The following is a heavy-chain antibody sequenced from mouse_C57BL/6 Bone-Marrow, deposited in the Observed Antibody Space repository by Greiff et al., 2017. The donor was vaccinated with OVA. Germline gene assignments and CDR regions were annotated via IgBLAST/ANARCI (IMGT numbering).Heavy chain of an antibody. CDR3: ASRGVYYDYDRDY. CDR2: ISYDGSN. D-gene: IGHD2-4*01. V-gene: IGHV3-6*01. Sequence: EVKLMESGPGLVKPSQSLSLTCSVTGYSITSGYYWNWIRQFPGNKLEWMGYISYDGSNNYNPSLKNRISITRDTSKHQFFLKLNSVTTEDTATYYCASRGVYYDYDRDYWGQGTTLTVSS. CDR1: GYSITSGYY. J-gene: IGHJ2*01.